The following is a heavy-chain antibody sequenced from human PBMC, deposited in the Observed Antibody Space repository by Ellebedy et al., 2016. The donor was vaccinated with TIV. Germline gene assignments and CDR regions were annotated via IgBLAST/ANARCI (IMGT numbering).Heavy chain of an antibody. CDR1: AFTFSGFY. D-gene: IGHD2-15*01. V-gene: IGHV3-7*03. CDR2: IRGDGTEE. Sequence: GGSLRLSCEASAFTFSGFYMTWVRQAPGKGLEWVANIRGDGTEENYADSVKGRFTISRDNAKNSLFLQMNNLRAEDTAIYYCARDWGYCSGGNCYAAFDHWGQGTLVTVSS. CDR3: ARDWGYCSGGNCYAAFDH. J-gene: IGHJ4*02.